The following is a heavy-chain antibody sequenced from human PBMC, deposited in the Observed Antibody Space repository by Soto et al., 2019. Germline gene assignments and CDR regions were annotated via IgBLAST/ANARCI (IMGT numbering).Heavy chain of an antibody. CDR1: GYTFDRYG. D-gene: IGHD2-15*01. V-gene: IGHV1-18*01. CDR3: AREGYCSSGSCALYSHEYFGMDV. J-gene: IGHJ6*02. CDR2: ISTYNGNT. Sequence: QVQLVQSGAEVKKPGASVKVSCKASGYTFDRYGISWVRQAPGQGLEWMGWISTYNGNTNYAQKLKGRVTMTTDTFTSTAYMELRSLTSDDPAVYYCAREGYCSSGSCALYSHEYFGMDVWGQGTTVTVSS.